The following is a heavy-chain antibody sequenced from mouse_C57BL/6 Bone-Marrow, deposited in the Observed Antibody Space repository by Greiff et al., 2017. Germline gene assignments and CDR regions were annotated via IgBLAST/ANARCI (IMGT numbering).Heavy chain of an antibody. CDR2: IWSGGST. V-gene: IGHV2-4*01. CDR1: GFSLTSYG. Sequence: QVQLKESGPGLVQPSQSLSITCTVSGFSLTSYGVHWVRQPPGKGLEWLGVIWSGGSTDYNAAFISRLSISKDNSKSQVFFKMNSLQADDTAIYYCAKNPFYYGSSYPSMDYWGQGTSVTVSS. J-gene: IGHJ4*01. CDR3: AKNPFYYGSSYPSMDY. D-gene: IGHD1-1*01.